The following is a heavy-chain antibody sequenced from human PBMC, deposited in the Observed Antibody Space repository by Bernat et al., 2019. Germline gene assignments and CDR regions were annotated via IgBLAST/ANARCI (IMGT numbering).Heavy chain of an antibody. CDR3: AQAAYCPTTSCNDEYFEH. J-gene: IGHJ1*01. V-gene: IGHV3-23*04. Sequence: EVQLVESGGGLVQPGGSLRLSCAASGFTFSSNAMSWFRQAPGKGPEWVSAISRSGDATYFGDSVRGRFTISRDNSKNTLSLQMNSLRVEDTAVYYCAQAAYCPTTSCNDEYFEHWGQGTLVTVSS. CDR1: GFTFSSNA. CDR2: ISRSGDAT. D-gene: IGHD2-2*01.